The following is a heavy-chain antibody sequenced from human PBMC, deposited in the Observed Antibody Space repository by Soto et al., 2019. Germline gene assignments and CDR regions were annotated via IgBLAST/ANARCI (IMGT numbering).Heavy chain of an antibody. CDR2: IDPKSGGT. V-gene: IGHV1-2*02. Sequence: QLVQSGAEVKKPGASVKVSRKTSGPTFIAYYIHWVRQAPGQGLEWMGWIDPKSGGTTYEQKFLGRVTMTRDTSINTAYMELNTLTSDDTALYHCARISVDVPEWGQGTLITVSS. CDR1: GPTFIAYY. J-gene: IGHJ4*02. D-gene: IGHD5-12*01. CDR3: ARISVDVPE.